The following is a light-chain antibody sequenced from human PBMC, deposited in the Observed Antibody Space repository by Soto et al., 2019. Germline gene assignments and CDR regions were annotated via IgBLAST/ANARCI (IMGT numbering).Light chain of an antibody. CDR2: DDN. CDR3: GSWDSSLSAYV. J-gene: IGLJ1*01. V-gene: IGLV1-51*01. Sequence: QSVMTQPPSVSAAPGQNVTISCSGSSSNIGGNSVSWYQQLPGTAPKLLIYDDNKRPSGIPDRFSGSKSGTSATLGITGFQTGDEADYYGGSWDSSLSAYVFGSGTKLTVL. CDR1: SSNIGGNS.